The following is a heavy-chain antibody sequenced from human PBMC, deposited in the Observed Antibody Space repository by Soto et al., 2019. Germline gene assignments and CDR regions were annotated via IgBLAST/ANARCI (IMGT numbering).Heavy chain of an antibody. CDR1: GFTLSGFD. V-gene: IGHV3-73*01. J-gene: IGHJ4*02. CDR2: IKTKVESYAT. Sequence: EVQLVESGGGLVQPGGSLKLSCAASGFTLSGFDIHWVRQASGEGREWVGRIKTKVESYATELAASVKGRFTISRDDPKNTAYLEMNSLKTEDTAVYYCTRRYCSGGGCYSDFDYWGQGTLVTVSS. D-gene: IGHD2-15*01. CDR3: TRRYCSGGGCYSDFDY.